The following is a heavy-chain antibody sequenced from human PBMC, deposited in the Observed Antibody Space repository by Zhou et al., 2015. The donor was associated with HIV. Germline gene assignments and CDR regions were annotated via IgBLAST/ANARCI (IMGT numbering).Heavy chain of an antibody. J-gene: IGHJ1*01. CDR2: INPNSGGT. CDR1: GYTFTGYY. D-gene: IGHD3-10*01. Sequence: QVQLVQSGAEVKKPGASVKVSCKASGYTFTGYYMHWVRQAPGQGLEWMGRINPNSGGTNYAQKFQGRVTMTRDTSISTAYMELSRLRSDDTAVYYCARGQKGMVQGVTDYFQHWGQGTLVTVSS. V-gene: IGHV1-2*06. CDR3: ARGQKGMVQGVTDYFQH.